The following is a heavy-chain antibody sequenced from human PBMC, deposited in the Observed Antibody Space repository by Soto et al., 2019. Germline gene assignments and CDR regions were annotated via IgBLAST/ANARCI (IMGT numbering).Heavy chain of an antibody. CDR1: GGSISSYY. J-gene: IGHJ6*02. CDR3: ARGGYDFWSGYIPLTSVYYYGMDV. D-gene: IGHD3-3*01. CDR2: IYYSGST. Sequence: QVQLQESGPGLVKPSETLSLTCTVSGGSISSYYWSWIRQPPGKGLEWIGYIYYSGSTNYNPSLKSRVTISVDTSKNQFSLKLSSVTAADTAVYYCARGGYDFWSGYIPLTSVYYYGMDVWGQGTTVTVSS. V-gene: IGHV4-59*01.